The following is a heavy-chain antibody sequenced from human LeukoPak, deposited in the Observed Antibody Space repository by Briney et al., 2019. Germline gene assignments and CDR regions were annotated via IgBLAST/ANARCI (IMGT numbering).Heavy chain of an antibody. Sequence: GASVKVSCKASGYTFTSYAMNWVRQAPGQGLEWMGWINTNTGNPTYAQGFTGRFVFSLDTSVSTAYLQISSLKAEDTAVYYCARDYYDILTGPSDAFDIWGQGTMVTVSS. J-gene: IGHJ3*02. D-gene: IGHD3-9*01. V-gene: IGHV7-4-1*02. CDR3: ARDYYDILTGPSDAFDI. CDR1: GYTFTSYA. CDR2: INTNTGNP.